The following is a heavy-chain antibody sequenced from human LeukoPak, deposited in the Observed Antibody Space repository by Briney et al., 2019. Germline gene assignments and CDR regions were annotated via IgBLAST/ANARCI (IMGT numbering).Heavy chain of an antibody. CDR3: ATDPTMIPEDY. CDR2: VDPEDGET. J-gene: IGHJ4*02. D-gene: IGHD3-22*01. CDR1: GYTFTDYY. V-gene: IGHV1-69-2*01. Sequence: ASVKVSCKVSGYTFTDYYMHWVQQAPGKGREWMGLVDPEDGETIYAGKFQGRVTITADTSTDTAYMELSSLRSEDTAVYYCATDPTMIPEDYWGQGTLVTVSS.